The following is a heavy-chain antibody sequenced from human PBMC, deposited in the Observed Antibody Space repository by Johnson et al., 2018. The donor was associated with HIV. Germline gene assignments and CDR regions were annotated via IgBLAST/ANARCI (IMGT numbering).Heavy chain of an antibody. CDR1: GFTFSSYA. Sequence: VQLAESGGGVVQPGRSLRLSCAASGFTFSSYAMHWVRQAPGKGLEWVAVISYDGGNKYYADSVKGRFTISRDNSKNTLYLQMNSLRAEDTAVYYCAKESAFDIWGQGTMVTISS. J-gene: IGHJ3*02. CDR2: ISYDGGNK. CDR3: AKESAFDI. V-gene: IGHV3-30*04.